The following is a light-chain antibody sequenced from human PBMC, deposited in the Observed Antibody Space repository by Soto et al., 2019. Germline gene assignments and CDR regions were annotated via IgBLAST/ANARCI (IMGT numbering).Light chain of an antibody. J-gene: IGKJ1*01. CDR1: RGITTY. CDR3: QQSFSTSWT. CDR2: DAS. Sequence: DIQMTQSPSSLSASVGDRVTITCRASRGITTYLSWYQQKPGKVPKLLIFDASTVQSGVPSRFSGSGSGTDFTLTISSLQPEDFATYYCQQSFSTSWTFGQGTKVDNK. V-gene: IGKV1-39*01.